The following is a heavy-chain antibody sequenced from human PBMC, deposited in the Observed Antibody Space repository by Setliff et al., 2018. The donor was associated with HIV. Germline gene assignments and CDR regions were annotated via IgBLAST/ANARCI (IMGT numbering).Heavy chain of an antibody. V-gene: IGHV1-18*01. J-gene: IGHJ1*01. CDR2: ISTYSDET. Sequence: ASVKVSCKTSGYNFENYAINWVRQAPGQGLEWMGWISTYSDETSYSQNLQGRLTMTTDTSTTTAYLELRDLRFDDTAVYFCVRDTDIWRYFPLWGQGTLVTVSS. CDR3: VRDTDIWRYFPL. CDR1: GYNFENYA. D-gene: IGHD1-1*01.